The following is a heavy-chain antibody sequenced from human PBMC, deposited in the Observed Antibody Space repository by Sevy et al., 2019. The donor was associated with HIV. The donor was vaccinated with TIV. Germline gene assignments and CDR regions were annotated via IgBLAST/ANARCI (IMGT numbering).Heavy chain of an antibody. CDR3: ARDGGAYTYGTGKY. CDR2: ISYDGNIK. CDR1: RFTFSTYA. J-gene: IGHJ4*02. D-gene: IGHD5-18*01. Sequence: GGSLRLSCAASRFTFSTYAMHWVRQAPGKGLEWVSVISYDGNIKYYADSVKGRFTMSGDDSKNTLYLQMNSLRAEDTAVYYCARDGGAYTYGTGKYWGQGTLVTVSS. V-gene: IGHV3-30-3*01.